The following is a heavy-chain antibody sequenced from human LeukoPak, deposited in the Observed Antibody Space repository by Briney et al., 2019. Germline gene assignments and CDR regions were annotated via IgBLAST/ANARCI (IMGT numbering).Heavy chain of an antibody. Sequence: PGGSLRLSCAASAFTFSSYSMNWVPQAPGKGLETVSSISSSSSYIYYADSVKGRFTISRDNAKNSLYLQMSSLRAEDTAVYYCARDVIAVAGTSWFDPGGQGTLVAVS. CDR1: AFTFSSYS. V-gene: IGHV3-21*01. D-gene: IGHD6-19*01. CDR3: ARDVIAVAGTSWFDP. J-gene: IGHJ5*02. CDR2: ISSSSSYI.